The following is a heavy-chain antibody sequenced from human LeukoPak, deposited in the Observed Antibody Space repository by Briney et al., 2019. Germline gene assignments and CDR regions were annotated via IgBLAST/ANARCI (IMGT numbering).Heavy chain of an antibody. J-gene: IGHJ3*02. D-gene: IGHD6-13*01. CDR3: ARVPLGIAAAGHDAFDI. V-gene: IGHV3-53*01. Sequence: PGGSLRLSCAASGFTVSSNYMSWVRQAPGKGLEWVSVINSGGSTYYADSVKGRFTISRDNSKNTLYLQMNSLRAEDTAVYCCARVPLGIAAAGHDAFDIWGQGTMVTVSS. CDR2: INSGGST. CDR1: GFTVSSNY.